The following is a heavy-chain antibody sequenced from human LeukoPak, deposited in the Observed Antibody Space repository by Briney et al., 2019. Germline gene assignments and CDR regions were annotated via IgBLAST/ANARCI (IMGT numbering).Heavy chain of an antibody. D-gene: IGHD6-19*01. V-gene: IGHV3-21*01. CDR3: ARDFTQWLILGWFDP. J-gene: IGHJ5*02. CDR1: GFNFSHYS. CDR2: ISSSGNYM. Sequence: GGSLRLSCAASGFNFSHYSMNWVRQAPGKGLEWVSSISSSGNYMFYADSVKGRSTISRDNAKNSLYLQMNSLRAEDTAIYYCARDFTQWLILGWFDPWGQGTLVTVPS.